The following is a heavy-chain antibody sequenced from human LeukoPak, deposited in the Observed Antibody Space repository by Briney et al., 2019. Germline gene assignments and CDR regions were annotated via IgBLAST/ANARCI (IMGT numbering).Heavy chain of an antibody. CDR1: GFTFSSYG. Sequence: GGSLRLSCAASGFTFSSYGMHWVCQAPGKGLEWVAVIWYDGSNKYYADSVKGRFTISRDNSKNTLYLQMNSLRAEDTAVYYCAREDYGGNSGAFDIWGQGTMVTVSS. V-gene: IGHV3-33*01. J-gene: IGHJ3*02. D-gene: IGHD4-23*01. CDR2: IWYDGSNK. CDR3: AREDYGGNSGAFDI.